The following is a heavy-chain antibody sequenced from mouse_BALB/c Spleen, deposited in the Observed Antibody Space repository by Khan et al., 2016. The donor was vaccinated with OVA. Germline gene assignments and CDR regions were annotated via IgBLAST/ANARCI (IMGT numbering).Heavy chain of an antibody. CDR1: GYTFTDYV. Sequence: QMQLEESGPELVKPGASVKMSCKASGYTFTDYVMNWVKQRNGQGLEWIGQIYPGSDSTYYNENFKGKATLTADRSSSTAYMQLSNLTSEDSAVYFCARAGWDVFAYWGQGTLVTVSA. D-gene: IGHD4-1*01. CDR2: IYPGSDST. V-gene: IGHV1-77*01. J-gene: IGHJ3*01. CDR3: ARAGWDVFAY.